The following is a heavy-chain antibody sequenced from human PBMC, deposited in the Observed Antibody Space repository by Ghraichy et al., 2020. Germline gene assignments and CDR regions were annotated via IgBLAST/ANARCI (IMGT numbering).Heavy chain of an antibody. CDR2: IYSGGST. D-gene: IGHD5-12*01. J-gene: IGHJ6*02. CDR3: AREIWLRGGEYGMDV. Sequence: GGSLRLSCAASGFTVSSNYMSWVRQAPGKGLEWVSVIYSGGSTYYADSVKGRFTISRDNSKNTLYLQMNSLRAEDTAVYYCAREIWLRGGEYGMDVWGQGTTVTVSS. CDR1: GFTVSSNY. V-gene: IGHV3-53*01.